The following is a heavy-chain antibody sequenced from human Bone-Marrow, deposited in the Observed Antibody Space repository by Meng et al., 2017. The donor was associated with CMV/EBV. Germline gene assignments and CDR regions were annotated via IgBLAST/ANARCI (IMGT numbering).Heavy chain of an antibody. CDR3: ARRGLLRYSSWYFDL. Sequence: VQLQGSGPGPGKPSETLSVSCTVSGGAIRSYLCSWIRQPAGQGLEWSGRIYTSGSTNYNPSLKSRVTMSGDTSKNQFSLKLSSVTAADTAVYYCARRGLLRYSSWYFDLWGRGTLVTVSS. J-gene: IGHJ2*01. CDR1: GGAIRSYL. V-gene: IGHV4-4*07. CDR2: IYTSGST. D-gene: IGHD3-9*01.